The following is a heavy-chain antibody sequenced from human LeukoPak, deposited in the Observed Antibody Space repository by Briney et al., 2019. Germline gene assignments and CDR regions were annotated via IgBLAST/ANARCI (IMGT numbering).Heavy chain of an antibody. D-gene: IGHD3-22*01. CDR3: ARVRDSSGYYPMYYFDY. V-gene: IGHV1-69*13. CDR1: GGTFSSYA. CDR2: IIPIFGTA. Sequence: GASVKVSCKASGGTFSSYAISWVRQAPGQGLEWMGGIIPIFGTANYAQKFQGRVTITADESTSTAYMELSSLRSEDTAVYYCARVRDSSGYYPMYYFDYWGQGTLVTVSS. J-gene: IGHJ4*02.